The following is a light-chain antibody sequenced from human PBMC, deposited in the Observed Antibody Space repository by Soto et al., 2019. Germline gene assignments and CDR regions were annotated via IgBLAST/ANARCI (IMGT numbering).Light chain of an antibody. V-gene: IGKV3-20*01. Sequence: EIVLTQSPGTLSLSPGERATLSCRASQSISTTSLAWYQQKPGQSPRFLIYGASTRAAGIPDRFSGYGSGTDFTLTISRLEPEDFAVYFCQQYDSSPYTFGQGTKLDIK. CDR1: QSISTTS. CDR3: QQYDSSPYT. CDR2: GAS. J-gene: IGKJ2*01.